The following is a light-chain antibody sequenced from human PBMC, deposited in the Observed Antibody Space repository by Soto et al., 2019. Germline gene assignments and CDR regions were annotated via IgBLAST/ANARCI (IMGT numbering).Light chain of an antibody. V-gene: IGKV3-11*01. CDR1: QSVSSY. CDR3: QQYGSSPFT. J-gene: IGKJ5*01. Sequence: EILMTQSPATLSVSPGERATLSCRASQSVSSYLAWYQQKPDQAPRLLIYDASNRATGVPARFSGSGSGTDFTLAISSLEPEDFAVYYCQQYGSSPFTFGQGTRLEIK. CDR2: DAS.